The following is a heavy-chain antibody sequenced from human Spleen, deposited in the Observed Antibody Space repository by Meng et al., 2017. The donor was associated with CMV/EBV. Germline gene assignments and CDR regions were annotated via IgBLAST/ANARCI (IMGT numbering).Heavy chain of an antibody. Sequence: TFNGYYMHWVRQAPGQGLEWMGWINPNSGGTNYAQKFQGRVTMTRDTSISTAYMELSRLRSDDTAVYYCARGEGNIVVVVAATLGSYWGQGTLVTVSS. D-gene: IGHD2-15*01. CDR3: ARGEGNIVVVVAATLGSY. V-gene: IGHV1-2*02. J-gene: IGHJ4*02. CDR1: TFNGYY. CDR2: INPNSGGT.